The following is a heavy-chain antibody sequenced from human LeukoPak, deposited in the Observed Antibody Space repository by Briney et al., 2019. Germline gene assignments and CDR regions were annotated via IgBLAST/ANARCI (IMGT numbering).Heavy chain of an antibody. CDR3: ARVSYSGYDLYYFDY. CDR1: GFTVSSNY. D-gene: IGHD5-12*01. J-gene: IGHJ4*02. V-gene: IGHV3-66*01. Sequence: RGGSLRLSCAASGFTVSSNYMSWVRQAPGKGLEWVSVIYSGGSTYYADSVKGGFTISRDNSKNTLYLQMNSLRAEDTAVYYCARVSYSGYDLYYFDYWGQGTLVTVSS. CDR2: IYSGGST.